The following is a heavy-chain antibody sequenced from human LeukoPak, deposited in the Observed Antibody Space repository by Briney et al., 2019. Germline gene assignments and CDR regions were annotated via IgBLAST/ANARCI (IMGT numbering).Heavy chain of an antibody. J-gene: IGHJ4*02. CDR1: GFTVITND. Sequence: GGSLRLSCAASGFTVITNDMTWFGQAPGKGLEWVSVLYSDGNTKYADSVQGRFTISRDNSKNTLYLEMNSLSPDDTAVYYCARGVEPLAANTLAYWGQGTLVTVSS. CDR2: LYSDGNT. CDR3: ARGVEPLAANTLAY. D-gene: IGHD1-14*01. V-gene: IGHV3-53*01.